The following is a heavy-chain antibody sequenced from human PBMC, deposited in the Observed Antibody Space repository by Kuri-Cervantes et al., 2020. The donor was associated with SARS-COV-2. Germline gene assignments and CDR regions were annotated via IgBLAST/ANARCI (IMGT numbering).Heavy chain of an antibody. D-gene: IGHD3-3*01. Sequence: LSLTCAASGFTVSSNHMGWVRQAPGKGLEWVSVIYSGGSTYYADSVKGRFTISRDNSKNTLYLQMNSLRAEDTAVYYCARDKRSLDFWSGYYSTRTRYWYFDLWGRGTLVTVSS. CDR2: IYSGGST. V-gene: IGHV3-53*01. CDR3: ARDKRSLDFWSGYYSTRTRYWYFDL. J-gene: IGHJ2*01. CDR1: GFTVSSNH.